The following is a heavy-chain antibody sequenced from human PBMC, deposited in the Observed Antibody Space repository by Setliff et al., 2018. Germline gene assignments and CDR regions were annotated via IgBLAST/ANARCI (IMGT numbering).Heavy chain of an antibody. CDR2: FDPEDGET. CDR3: AKVNNRFWSGYYPYYYGMDV. Sequence: ASVKVSCKVSGYTLTELSMHWVRQAPGKGLEWMGGFDPEDGETIYAQKFQGRVTMTEDTSTDTAYMELSSLRSDDTAVYYCAKVNNRFWSGYYPYYYGMDVWGQGTTVTVSS. J-gene: IGHJ6*02. V-gene: IGHV1-24*01. CDR1: GYTLTELS. D-gene: IGHD3-3*01.